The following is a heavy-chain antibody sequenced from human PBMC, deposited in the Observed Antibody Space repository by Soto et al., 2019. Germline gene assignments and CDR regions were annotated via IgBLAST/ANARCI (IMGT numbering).Heavy chain of an antibody. J-gene: IGHJ6*02. D-gene: IGHD3-3*01. CDR2: IKSKTDGGTT. Sequence: SGGSLRLSCAASGFTFSNAWMSWVRQAPGKGLEWVGRIKSKTDGGTTDYAAPVKGRFTISRDDSKNTLYLQMNSLKTEDTAVYYCTTPRPATYYDFWSGYSNYYYGMDVWGQGTTVTVSS. V-gene: IGHV3-15*01. CDR1: GFTFSNAW. CDR3: TTPRPATYYDFWSGYSNYYYGMDV.